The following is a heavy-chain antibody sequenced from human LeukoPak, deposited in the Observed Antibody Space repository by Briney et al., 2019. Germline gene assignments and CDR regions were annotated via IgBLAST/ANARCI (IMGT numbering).Heavy chain of an antibody. CDR2: IKQDGSQK. D-gene: IGHD3-22*01. CDR3: ARSPVRHYETDC. Sequence: GGSLRLSCVASGFTLDDYALHWVRQAPGKGLEWVANIKQDGSQKYHVDSLKDRFTISRDNAKNSLYLQMNSLRAEDTAVYYCARSPVRHYETDCWGQGTLVTVSS. V-gene: IGHV3-7*05. CDR1: GFTLDDYA. J-gene: IGHJ4*02.